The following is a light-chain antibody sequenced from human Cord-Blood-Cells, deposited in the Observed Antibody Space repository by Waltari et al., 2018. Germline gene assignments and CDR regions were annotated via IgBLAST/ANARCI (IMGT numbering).Light chain of an antibody. CDR2: GKN. Sequence: SELTQDPAVSAALGQTVRITCQGDSLRSFYSSLDQQKPGPAPVLVNFGKNNRPSGIPDRVPGPSSGNSASLAITGDRAEDEADYLCSTRDSSGNHVVFGGGTKLTVL. CDR3: STRDSSGNHVV. V-gene: IGLV3-19*01. CDR1: SLRSFY. J-gene: IGLJ2*01.